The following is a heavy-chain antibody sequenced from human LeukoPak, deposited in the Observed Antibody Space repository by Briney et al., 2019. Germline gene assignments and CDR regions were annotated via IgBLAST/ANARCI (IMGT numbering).Heavy chain of an antibody. V-gene: IGHV3-23*01. CDR3: AGRSWKGSGSYYNSLYYYMDV. CDR1: EFTFSSHA. D-gene: IGHD3-10*01. J-gene: IGHJ6*03. Sequence: GGSLRLSCAASEFTFSSHAMSWVRQASGKGLEWVSAISAGGGSIYYADSVKGRFTISRDNSKNTLYLQMNSLRAEDTAVYYCAGRSWKGSGSYYNSLYYYMDVWGKGTTVTVSS. CDR2: ISAGGGSI.